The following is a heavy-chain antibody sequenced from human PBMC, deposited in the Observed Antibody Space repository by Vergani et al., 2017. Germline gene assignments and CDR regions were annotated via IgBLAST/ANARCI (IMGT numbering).Heavy chain of an antibody. V-gene: IGHV4-39*01. CDR3: ARHSTVEWLVKLGWFDP. CDR2: IYYSGST. J-gene: IGHJ5*02. CDR1: GASIRSSNYY. D-gene: IGHD6-19*01. Sequence: QLQLQESGPGLVKPSATLSLTCSVSGASIRSSNYYWGWIRQPPGKGLDWIASIYYSGSTYYNPSLKSRVTISVDTSKNQFSLELSSVTAADTAVYFCARHSTVEWLVKLGWFDPWGQGILVTVSS.